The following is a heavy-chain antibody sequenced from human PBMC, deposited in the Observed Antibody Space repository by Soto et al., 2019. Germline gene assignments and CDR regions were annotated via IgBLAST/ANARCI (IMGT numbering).Heavy chain of an antibody. D-gene: IGHD3-10*01. J-gene: IGHJ5*02. CDR3: GRGVGSGTYYNQYNWFDP. CDR1: GYTFTNYG. Sequence: ASVKVSCKASGYTFTNYGISWVRQAPGQGLERMGWINTYNGNTNHAQKLQGRVTMTTDTSTSTAYMELRSLRPDDTAVYYCGRGVGSGTYYNQYNWFDPWGQGTLVTVSS. CDR2: INTYNGNT. V-gene: IGHV1-18*01.